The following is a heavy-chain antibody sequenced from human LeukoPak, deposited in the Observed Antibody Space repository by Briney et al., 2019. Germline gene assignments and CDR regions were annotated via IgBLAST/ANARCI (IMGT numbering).Heavy chain of an antibody. Sequence: GGSLRLSCAASGFTFSNYWMSWVRQAPGKGLEWVANIKQDGSEIYYVGSVRGRFTISRDNAKNSLYLQMNSLRAEDTAVYYCATAPWEDGYYSKYWGQGTLVTVSS. CDR3: ATAPWEDGYYSKY. V-gene: IGHV3-7*01. CDR2: IKQDGSEI. J-gene: IGHJ4*02. CDR1: GFTFSNYW. D-gene: IGHD3-22*01.